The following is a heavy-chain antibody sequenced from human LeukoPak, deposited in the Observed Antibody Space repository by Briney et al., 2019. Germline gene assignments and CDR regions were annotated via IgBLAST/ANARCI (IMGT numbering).Heavy chain of an antibody. J-gene: IGHJ4*02. Sequence: VGSLRLSCAASGFTFSSYSMNWVRQAPGKGLEWVSSISSSSSYIYYADSVKGRFTIPRDNAKNSMDLQRNSLRAEDTAVYYCASDSRLSGSTSDYWGQGTLVTVSS. CDR3: ASDSRLSGSTSDY. CDR1: GFTFSSYS. D-gene: IGHD3-10*01. CDR2: ISSSSSYI. V-gene: IGHV3-21*01.